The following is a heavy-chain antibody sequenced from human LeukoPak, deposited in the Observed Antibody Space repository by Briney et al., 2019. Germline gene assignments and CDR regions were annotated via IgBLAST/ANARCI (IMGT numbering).Heavy chain of an antibody. V-gene: IGHV3-30*02. J-gene: IGHJ4*02. CDR3: SIFEITLIVVLNS. CDR1: GFTFSSSG. Sequence: GGSLRLACAASGFTFSSSGMHWVRQAPGKGLEWVAFIDYDGRNAFYADSVKGRFTISRDNSKNTLYLQMNSLRPEDTAIYYCSIFEITLIVVLNSWGQGTLDTVSP. D-gene: IGHD3-22*01. CDR2: IDYDGRNA.